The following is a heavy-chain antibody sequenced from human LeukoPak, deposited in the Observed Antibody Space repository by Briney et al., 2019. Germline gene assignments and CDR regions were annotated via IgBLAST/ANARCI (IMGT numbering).Heavy chain of an antibody. CDR3: AKDMSYSGSSLDY. Sequence: GRSLRLSCAASGFTFDDYAMHWVRQAPGKGLEWVSGNSWNSGSIGYVDSVKGRFTISRDNAKNSLYLPMNSLRAEDTALYYCAKDMSYSGSSLDYWGQGTLVTVSS. CDR1: GFTFDDYA. CDR2: NSWNSGSI. V-gene: IGHV3-9*01. J-gene: IGHJ4*02. D-gene: IGHD1-26*01.